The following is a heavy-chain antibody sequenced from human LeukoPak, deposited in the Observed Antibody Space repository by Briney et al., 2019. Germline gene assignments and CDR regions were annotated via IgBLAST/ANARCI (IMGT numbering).Heavy chain of an antibody. CDR3: ARDRDYSELAFDY. D-gene: IGHD5-12*01. Sequence: GGSLRLSCAASGFTFSSYGMHWVRQAPGKGLEWVAVISYDGSNKYYADSVKGRFTISRDNSKNTLYLQMNSLRAEDTAVYYCARDRDYSELAFDYWGQGTLVTVSS. CDR1: GFTFSSYG. J-gene: IGHJ4*02. V-gene: IGHV3-30*03. CDR2: ISYDGSNK.